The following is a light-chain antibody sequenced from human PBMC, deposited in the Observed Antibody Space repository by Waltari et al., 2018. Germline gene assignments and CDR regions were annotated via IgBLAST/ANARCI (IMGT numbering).Light chain of an antibody. CDR3: QQYNSYSLLT. V-gene: IGKV1-5*03. Sequence: DIQMTQSPSTLSASVGDRVTITCRASQSISNWFAWYQQKPGKAPKLLIYKASTLESGVPSRFRGSGSGTEFTLTISSLQPDDFATYYCQQYNSYSLLTFGGGTKVEIK. CDR1: QSISNW. J-gene: IGKJ4*01. CDR2: KAS.